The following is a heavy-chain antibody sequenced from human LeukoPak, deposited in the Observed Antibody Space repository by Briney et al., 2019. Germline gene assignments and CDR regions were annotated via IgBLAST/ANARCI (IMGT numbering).Heavy chain of an antibody. CDR3: ARDSRTTTALDI. J-gene: IGHJ3*02. CDR2: VYYSGST. CDR1: GGSISSYY. V-gene: IGHV4-59*01. D-gene: IGHD1-1*01. Sequence: ASETLSLTCTVSGGSISSYYWSWIRQPPGKGLEWIGYVYYSGSTNYNPSLKSRVTISVDTSKNQFSLKLSSVTAADTAVYHCARDSRTTTALDIWAQGTMVTVSS.